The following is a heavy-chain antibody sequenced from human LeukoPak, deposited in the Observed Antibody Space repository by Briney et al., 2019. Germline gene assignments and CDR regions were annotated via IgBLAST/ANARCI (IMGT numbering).Heavy chain of an antibody. D-gene: IGHD6-13*01. CDR1: GFTVSSNY. CDR2: IYSDGTT. J-gene: IGHJ4*02. V-gene: IGHV3-53*01. Sequence: GGSLRLSCTVFGFTVSSNYMTWVRQAPGKGLEWVSVIYSDGTTYNADSVMGRFTISRDNSKNTLYLQINSLRAEDTAVYYCARGIAAAGTGLFNWGQGTLLTVSS. CDR3: ARGIAAAGTGLFN.